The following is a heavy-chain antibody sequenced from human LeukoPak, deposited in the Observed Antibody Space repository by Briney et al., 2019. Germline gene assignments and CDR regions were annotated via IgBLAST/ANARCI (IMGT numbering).Heavy chain of an antibody. CDR3: ASRLMIAVAGTGRSDYFDY. J-gene: IGHJ4*02. CDR2: INHSGSI. CDR1: GGSFSGYY. D-gene: IGHD6-19*01. V-gene: IGHV4-34*01. Sequence: SETLSLTCAVYGGSFSGYYWSWIHQPPGKGLEWIGEINHSGSINYNPSLKSRVTISVDTSKNQFSQKLSSVTAADTAVYYCASRLMIAVAGTGRSDYFDYWGQGTLVAVSS.